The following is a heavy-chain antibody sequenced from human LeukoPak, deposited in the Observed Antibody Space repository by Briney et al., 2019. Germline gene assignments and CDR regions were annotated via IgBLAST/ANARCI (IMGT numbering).Heavy chain of an antibody. J-gene: IGHJ3*02. CDR2: IYYSGST. CDR3: AREVDSRAFDI. V-gene: IGHV4-59*01. D-gene: IGHD3-22*01. Sequence: PSETLSLTCTVSGGSISSYYWSWIRQPPGKGLEWIGCIYYSGSTNYNPSLKSRVTISVDTSKNQFSLKLSSVTAADTAVYYCAREVDSRAFDIWGQGTMVTVSS. CDR1: GGSISSYY.